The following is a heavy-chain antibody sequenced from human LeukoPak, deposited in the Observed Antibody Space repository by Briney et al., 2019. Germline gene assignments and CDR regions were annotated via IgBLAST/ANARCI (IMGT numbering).Heavy chain of an antibody. V-gene: IGHV1-18*01. J-gene: IGHJ4*02. CDR2: TSTYNGNT. CDR1: GYTFTSYA. D-gene: IGHD5-24*01. Sequence: ASVKVSCKASGYTFTSYAFSWVRQAPGQGLEWMGWTSTYNGNTKYAQKLQGRVTMTTDTSTTTAYMELRSLRSDATAVFYCARVRVGSPYYFDTWGQGTLVTVSS. CDR3: ARVRVGSPYYFDT.